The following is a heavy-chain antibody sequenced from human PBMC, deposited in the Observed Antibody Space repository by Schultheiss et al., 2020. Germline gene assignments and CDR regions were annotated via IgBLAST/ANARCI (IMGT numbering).Heavy chain of an antibody. D-gene: IGHD5-12*01. CDR2: INHSGST. CDR1: GGSFSGYY. CDR3: ARLMRGYSGYDRTGFDY. V-gene: IGHV4-34*01. J-gene: IGHJ4*02. Sequence: SQTLSLTCAVYGGSFSGYYWSWIRQPPGKGLEWIGEINHSGSTNYNPSLKSRVTISVDTSKNQFSLKLRSVTAADTAVYFCARLMRGYSGYDRTGFDYWGQGTLVTVSS.